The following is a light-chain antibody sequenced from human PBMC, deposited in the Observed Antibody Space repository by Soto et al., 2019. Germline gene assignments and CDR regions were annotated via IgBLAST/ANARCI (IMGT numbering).Light chain of an antibody. CDR3: QQYNNWRPYT. CDR1: QSVSSN. CDR2: GAS. Sequence: EIVMTQSPATLSVSPGERATLSCRASQSVSSNLAWYQQKPGQAPRLLSSGASTRATGIPARFSGSGSGTEFTLTISSLQSEDFAVYYCQQYNNWRPYTFGQGTKLEIK. V-gene: IGKV3-15*01. J-gene: IGKJ2*01.